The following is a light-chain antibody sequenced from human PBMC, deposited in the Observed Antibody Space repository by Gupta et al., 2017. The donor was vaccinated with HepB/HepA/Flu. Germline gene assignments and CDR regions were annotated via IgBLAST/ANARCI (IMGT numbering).Light chain of an antibody. V-gene: IGKV1-39*01. CDR2: AAS. CDR3: QQSYSTPPT. Sequence: DLHMTQSPSSLSASVGDRVTITCRASQSISSYLNWYQQKPGKAPKLLIYAASSLQSGVPSRFSGSGSGTDFTLTISSLQPEDFATYYCQQSYSTPPTFGGGTKVEIK. J-gene: IGKJ4*01. CDR1: QSISSY.